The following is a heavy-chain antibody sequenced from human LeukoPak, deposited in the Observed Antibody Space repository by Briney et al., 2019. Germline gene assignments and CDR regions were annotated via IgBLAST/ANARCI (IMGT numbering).Heavy chain of an antibody. D-gene: IGHD2-21*02. CDR3: AKNPNLGGCCYSLYF. CDR2: ITSDGSST. Sequence: GGSLRLSCAASGFTFSSYWMHWVRQAPGKGLVWVSRITSDGSSTTYADSVKGRFTISRDNAKNTLYLQMNSLRAEDTAVYYFAKNPNLGGCCYSLYFRGQGTLVTVSS. J-gene: IGHJ4*02. V-gene: IGHV3-74*01. CDR1: GFTFSSYW.